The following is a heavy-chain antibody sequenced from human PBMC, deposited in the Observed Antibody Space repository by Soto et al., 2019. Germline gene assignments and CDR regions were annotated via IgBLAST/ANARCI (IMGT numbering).Heavy chain of an antibody. CDR1: GGSISRPGYS. Sequence: PSETLSLTCAVSGGSISRPGYSWTWIRQPPGKGLEWIGYIYNTGNTYYNPSLKSRVTISVDRSKNHFSLRLSSVTAADTAMYYCARGAPFVVVTAAPGDAFDIWGQETMVTVSS. V-gene: IGHV4-30-2*01. J-gene: IGHJ3*02. CDR2: IYNTGNT. D-gene: IGHD2-21*02. CDR3: ARGAPFVVVTAAPGDAFDI.